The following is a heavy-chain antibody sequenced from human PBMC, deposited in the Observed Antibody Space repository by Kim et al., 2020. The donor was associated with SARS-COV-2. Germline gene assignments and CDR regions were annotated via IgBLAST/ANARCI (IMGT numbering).Heavy chain of an antibody. CDR2: IIPIFGTA. Sequence: SVKVSCKASGGTFSSYAISWVRQAPGQGLEWMGGIIPIFGTANYAQKFQGRVTITADESTSTAYMELSSLRSEDTAVYYCARDFYHCSSTSCLSNLLVGAFDIWGQGTMVTVYS. J-gene: IGHJ3*02. CDR1: GGTFSSYA. V-gene: IGHV1-69*13. D-gene: IGHD2-2*01. CDR3: ARDFYHCSSTSCLSNLLVGAFDI.